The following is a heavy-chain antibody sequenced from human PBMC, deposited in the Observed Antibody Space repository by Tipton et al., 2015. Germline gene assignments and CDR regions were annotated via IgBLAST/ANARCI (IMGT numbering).Heavy chain of an antibody. CDR1: GGSISSTNW. CDR3: ARDSGPFSSGWFDY. V-gene: IGHV4-4*02. D-gene: IGHD6-19*01. J-gene: IGHJ4*02. Sequence: SLRLSCTVSGGSISSTNWWSWVRQPPGKGLEWIGEIFHSGSTNYNPSLKSRVTVSADTSKNQFSLKLSSVTAADTAIYYCARDSGPFSSGWFDYWGQGTLVTVSS. CDR2: IFHSGST.